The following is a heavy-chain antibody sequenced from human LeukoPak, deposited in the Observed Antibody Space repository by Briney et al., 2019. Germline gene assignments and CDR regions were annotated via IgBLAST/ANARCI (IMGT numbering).Heavy chain of an antibody. CDR1: GGSISSGGYS. CDR2: IYHSGST. CDR3: ARAKIVVVPAAMKSRGAWFDP. J-gene: IGHJ5*02. Sequence: PSQTLSLTCAVSGGSISSGGYSWSWIRQLPGKGLEWIGYIYHSGSTYYNPSLKSRVTISVDRSKNQFSLKLSSVTAADTAVYYCARAKIVVVPAAMKSRGAWFDPWGQGTLVTVSS. D-gene: IGHD2-2*01. V-gene: IGHV4-30-2*01.